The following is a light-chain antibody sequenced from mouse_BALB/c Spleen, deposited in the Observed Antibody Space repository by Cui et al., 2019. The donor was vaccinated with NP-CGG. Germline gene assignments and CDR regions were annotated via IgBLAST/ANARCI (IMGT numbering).Light chain of an antibody. CDR3: ALWYSNHWV. J-gene: IGLJ1*01. CDR1: TGAATTSNY. CDR2: GTN. Sequence: QAVVTQEFALTTSPGETVTLTCRSSTGAATTSNYANWVQEKPDHLFTGLIGGTNNRVPGVPARFSGSLIGDKAALTITGAQTEDEAIYFCALWYSNHWVFGGGTKLTVL. V-gene: IGLV1*01.